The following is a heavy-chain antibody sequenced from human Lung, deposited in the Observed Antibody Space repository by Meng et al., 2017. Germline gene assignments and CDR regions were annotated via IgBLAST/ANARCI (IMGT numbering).Heavy chain of an antibody. CDR2: IYNSGST. CDR3: ARGQKGYFDL. J-gene: IGHJ2*01. CDR1: GGSISSSNYY. V-gene: IGHV4-30-4*01. Sequence: QVQRQGQGPGLVKPSQTLSLTCTVSGGSISSSNYYWSWIRQPPGKGLEWSGHIYNSGSTYYNPSLKSRITISVDTSKNQFSLKLSSVTAADTAVYYCARGQKGYFDLWGRGTLVTVSS.